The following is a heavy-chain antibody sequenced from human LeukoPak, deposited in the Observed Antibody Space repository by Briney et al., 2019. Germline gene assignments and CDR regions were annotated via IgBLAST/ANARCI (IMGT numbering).Heavy chain of an antibody. V-gene: IGHV3-23*01. J-gene: IGHJ4*02. CDR1: GFTFSSFA. CDR3: ALGYNFGYQYFDF. Sequence: GGSLRLSCAASGFTFSSFAMNWVRQAPGKGLEWVSGISGSGDNTYYADSVRGRFTISRDDSKNTLSLQMNSLRAEDTAVYYCALGYNFGYQYFDFWGQGTLVTVSS. D-gene: IGHD5-18*01. CDR2: ISGSGDNT.